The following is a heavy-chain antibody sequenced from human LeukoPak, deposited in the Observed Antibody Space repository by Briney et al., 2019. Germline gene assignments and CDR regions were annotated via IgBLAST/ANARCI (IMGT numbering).Heavy chain of an antibody. D-gene: IGHD2-2*01. CDR3: ASYIALPGYYHYGMDV. Sequence: SETLSLTCAVYGGSFSGYYWNWIRQPPGKGLEWIGEINHSGSTNYSPSLKSRVTISVDTSKNQFSLKLSSVTAADTAVYYCASYIALPGYYHYGMDVWGQGTTVTVSS. J-gene: IGHJ6*02. V-gene: IGHV4-34*01. CDR1: GGSFSGYY. CDR2: INHSGST.